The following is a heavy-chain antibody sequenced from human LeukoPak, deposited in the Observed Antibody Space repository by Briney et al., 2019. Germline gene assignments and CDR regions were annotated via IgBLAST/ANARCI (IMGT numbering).Heavy chain of an antibody. V-gene: IGHV4-39*01. CDR1: GGSISSSSYY. D-gene: IGHD1-1*01. J-gene: IGHJ3*02. CDR3: ATPYNGAFDI. CDR2: IYYSGST. Sequence: SETLSLTCTVSGGSISSSSYYWGWIRQPPGKGLEWIGSIYYSGSTYYNPSLKSRVTISVDTSKNQFSLKLSSVTAADTAVYYCATPYNGAFDIWGQGTIVTVSS.